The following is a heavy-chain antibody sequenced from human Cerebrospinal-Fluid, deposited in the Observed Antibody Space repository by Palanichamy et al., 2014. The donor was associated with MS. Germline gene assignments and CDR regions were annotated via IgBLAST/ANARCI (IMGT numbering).Heavy chain of an antibody. CDR3: ARRGRGWAPFDS. V-gene: IGHV4-39*01. D-gene: IGHD5-12*01. Sequence: HLQESGPRLVKASETLSLTCTVSGVSIKIASYYWGWIRQPPGKGLERIGNVHYSGRTYYNASLKSRVAISVDTSKNQFSLKLNSVTAADTAVYYCARRGRGWAPFDSWGQGTLVTVSS. J-gene: IGHJ4*02. CDR1: GVSIKIASYY. CDR2: VHYSGRT.